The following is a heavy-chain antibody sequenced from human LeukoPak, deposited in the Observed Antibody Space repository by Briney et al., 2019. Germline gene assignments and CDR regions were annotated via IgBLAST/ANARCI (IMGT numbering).Heavy chain of an antibody. J-gene: IGHJ5*02. Sequence: SETLSLTCTVSGYSISSGYYWGWIRQPPGKGLEWIASIYHSGSTYCNPSLKSRVNISVDTSKNHFSLKLNSVTAADTAVYFCARAFNWNYWFDPWGQGTLVTASS. CDR1: GYSISSGYY. CDR2: IYHSGST. D-gene: IGHD1-1*01. CDR3: ARAFNWNYWFDP. V-gene: IGHV4-38-2*02.